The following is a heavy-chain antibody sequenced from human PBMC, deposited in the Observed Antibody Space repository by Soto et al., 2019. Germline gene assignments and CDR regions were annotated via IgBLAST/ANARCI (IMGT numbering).Heavy chain of an antibody. Sequence: GGSLRLSCEASGFTFSSYTMNWVRQAPGKGLEWVSGISGSGDRTHYADSVRGRFTISRDNPKNTVYLQMNSLRAEDTAVYYCAKDRCGSTSCNFDYWGQGTLVTVSS. D-gene: IGHD2-2*01. CDR2: ISGSGDRT. CDR3: AKDRCGSTSCNFDY. J-gene: IGHJ4*02. V-gene: IGHV3-23*01. CDR1: GFTFSSYT.